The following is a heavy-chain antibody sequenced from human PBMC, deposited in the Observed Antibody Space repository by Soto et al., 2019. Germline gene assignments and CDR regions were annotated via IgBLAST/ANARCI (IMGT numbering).Heavy chain of an antibody. Sequence: ESGGVLVQPGGSLRLSCAASGFTFDSHWMHWVRQAPGEGLVWVSRIKTDGSAAAYADSVKGRFTISRDNTKNTLYLQMNSLRAEDTAVYFCVRESGVAADCWGQGTLVTVS. CDR1: GFTFDSHW. J-gene: IGHJ4*02. D-gene: IGHD6-19*01. CDR2: IKTDGSAA. V-gene: IGHV3-74*01. CDR3: VRESGVAADC.